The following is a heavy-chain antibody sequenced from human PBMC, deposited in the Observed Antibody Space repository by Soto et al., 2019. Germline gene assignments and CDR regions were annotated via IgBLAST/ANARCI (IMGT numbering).Heavy chain of an antibody. J-gene: IGHJ4*02. Sequence: KSSETLSLTCTVSGGSISSYYWSWIRQPPGKGLEWIGYIYYSGSTNYNPSLKSRVTISVDTSKNQFSLKLSSVTAADTAVYYCARERGGMTTVTDWGQGTLVTVSS. D-gene: IGHD4-4*01. V-gene: IGHV4-59*01. CDR3: ARERGGMTTVTD. CDR1: GGSISSYY. CDR2: IYYSGST.